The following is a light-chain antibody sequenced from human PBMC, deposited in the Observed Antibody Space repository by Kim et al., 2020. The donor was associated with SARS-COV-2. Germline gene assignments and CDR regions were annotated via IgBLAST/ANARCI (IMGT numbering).Light chain of an antibody. Sequence: QSALTQPASVSGSPGQSITISCTGTSSDVGTYNYVSWYQQHPGKAPKLMIYDVRDRPSGVSNRFSGSKSGNTASLTISGLQVEDEADYYCSSYTSSSTLVLFGGGTQLTVL. CDR2: DVR. CDR3: SSYTSSSTLVL. V-gene: IGLV2-14*03. J-gene: IGLJ2*01. CDR1: SSDVGTYNY.